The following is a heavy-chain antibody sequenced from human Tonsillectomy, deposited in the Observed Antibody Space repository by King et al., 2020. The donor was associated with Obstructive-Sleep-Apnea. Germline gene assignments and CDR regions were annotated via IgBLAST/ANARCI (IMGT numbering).Heavy chain of an antibody. CDR1: GFTFSSYA. CDR2: VSGSGGTT. Sequence: VQLVESGGGLVQPGGSLRLSCAASGFTFSSYAMNWVRQAPGKGLEWISAVSGSGGTTYYADSVKGRFTISRDTSKNTLYLQMNSLRAEDTAVYYCAKDQADGFQLLPYSFNYWGQGTLLTVSS. CDR3: AKDQADGFQLLPYSFNY. J-gene: IGHJ4*02. D-gene: IGHD2-2*01. V-gene: IGHV3-23*04.